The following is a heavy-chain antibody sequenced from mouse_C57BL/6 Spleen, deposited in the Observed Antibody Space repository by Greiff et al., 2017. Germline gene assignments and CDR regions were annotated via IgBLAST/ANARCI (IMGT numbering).Heavy chain of an antibody. D-gene: IGHD1-1*01. CDR1: GFNIKDDY. V-gene: IGHV14-4*01. J-gene: IGHJ2*01. CDR2: IDPENGDT. CDR3: TTGDYYGSSLDY. Sequence: VQLQQSGAELVRPGASVKLSCTASGFNIKDDYMHWVKQRPEQGLEWIGWIDPENGDTEYASKFQGKATITADTSSNTAYLQLSSLTSEDTAVYYCTTGDYYGSSLDYWGQGTTLTVSS.